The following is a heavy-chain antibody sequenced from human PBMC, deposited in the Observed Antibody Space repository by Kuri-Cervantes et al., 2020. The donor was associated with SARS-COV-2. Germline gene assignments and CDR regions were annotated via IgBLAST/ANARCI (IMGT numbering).Heavy chain of an antibody. CDR1: GDTFSSYA. Sequence: SVKVSCKASGDTFSSYAISWVRQAPGQGLEWMGGIIPIFGTANYAQKFQGRVTITADESTSTAYMELSSLRSEDTAVYYCARVTYDFWSGQFRLYWFDPWGQGTLVTVSS. CDR3: ARVTYDFWSGQFRLYWFDP. D-gene: IGHD3-3*01. V-gene: IGHV1-69*13. J-gene: IGHJ5*02. CDR2: IIPIFGTA.